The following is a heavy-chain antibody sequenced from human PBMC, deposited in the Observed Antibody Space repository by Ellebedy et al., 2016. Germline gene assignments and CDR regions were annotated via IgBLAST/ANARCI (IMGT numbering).Heavy chain of an antibody. CDR3: ARGGSWELRFSYYYYGMDV. CDR1: GYTFTSYG. Sequence: ASVKVSCKASGYTFTSYGISWVRQAPGQGLEWMGWISAYNGNTNYAQKLQGRVTMTTDTSTSTAYMELRSLRSDDTAVYYCARGGSWELRFSYYYYGMDVWGQGTTVTVSS. CDR2: ISAYNGNT. D-gene: IGHD1-26*01. V-gene: IGHV1-18*01. J-gene: IGHJ6*02.